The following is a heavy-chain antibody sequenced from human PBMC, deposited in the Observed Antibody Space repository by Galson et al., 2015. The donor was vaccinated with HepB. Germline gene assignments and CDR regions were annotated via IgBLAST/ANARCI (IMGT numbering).Heavy chain of an antibody. J-gene: IGHJ4*02. CDR3: TTHPYWGSYHFDY. CDR2: IKSKTDGGTT. D-gene: IGHD1-26*01. V-gene: IGHV3-15*01. Sequence: SLRLSCAASGFTFSNAWMSWVRQAPGKGLEWVGRIKSKTDGGTTDYAAPVKGRFTISRDDSKNTLYLQMNSLKTEDTAVYYCTTHPYWGSYHFDYWGQGTLVTVSS. CDR1: GFTFSNAW.